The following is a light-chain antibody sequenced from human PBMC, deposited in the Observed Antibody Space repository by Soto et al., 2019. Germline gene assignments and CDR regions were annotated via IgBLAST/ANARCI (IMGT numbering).Light chain of an antibody. V-gene: IGLV2-14*01. Sequence: QSVLPQPASVCGSPGQSITISCTGTSSDVGGYNYVSWYQQHPGKAPKLMIYDVSNRPSGVSNRFSGSKSGNTASLTISGLQAEDEADYYCSSYTSSSTLVFGTGTKVTVL. CDR2: DVS. CDR3: SSYTSSSTLV. CDR1: SSDVGGYNY. J-gene: IGLJ1*01.